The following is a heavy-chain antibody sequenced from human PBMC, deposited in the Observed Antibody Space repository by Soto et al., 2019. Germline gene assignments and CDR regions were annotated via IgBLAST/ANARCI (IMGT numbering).Heavy chain of an antibody. V-gene: IGHV3-23*01. CDR2: ISGSGGNT. J-gene: IGHJ4*02. D-gene: IGHD2-15*01. CDR1: GFTFSSYA. Sequence: EVQLLESGGDLVQPGGSLRLSCAASGFTFSSYAMSWVRQAPGKGLEWVSVISGSGGNTYYADSVKGRFTISRDNSKNTLYLQMTSLRAEDTAVYYCAKSPGYCSGGRCSVIGTEPEGGSGYWGQGTLVTVSS. CDR3: AKSPGYCSGGRCSVIGTEPEGGSGY.